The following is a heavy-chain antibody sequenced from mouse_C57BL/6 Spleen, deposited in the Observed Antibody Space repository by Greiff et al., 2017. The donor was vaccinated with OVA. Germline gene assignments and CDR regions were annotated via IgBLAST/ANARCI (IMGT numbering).Heavy chain of an antibody. Sequence: EVKLMESGGGLVKPGGSLKLSCAASGFTFSSYAMSWVRQTPEKRLEWVATISDGGSYTYYPDNVKGRFTISRDNAKNNLYLQMSHLKSEDTAMYYCARDRYYGSSFLYYCDYWGQGTTLTVSS. CDR3: ARDRYYGSSFLYYCDY. V-gene: IGHV5-4*01. J-gene: IGHJ2*01. CDR2: ISDGGSYT. D-gene: IGHD1-1*01. CDR1: GFTFSSYA.